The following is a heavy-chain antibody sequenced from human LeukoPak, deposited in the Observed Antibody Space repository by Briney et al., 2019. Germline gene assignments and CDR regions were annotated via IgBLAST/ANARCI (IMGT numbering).Heavy chain of an antibody. D-gene: IGHD3-10*01. CDR2: INAGNGNT. CDR1: GYTFTSYA. Sequence: ASVKVSCKASGYTFTSYAMHWVRPAPGQRLEWMGWINAGNGNTKYSQKLQGRVTITRDTSASTAYMELSSLRSEDTAVYYCAREQDAIVRDYYFDFWGQGTLVTVSS. V-gene: IGHV1-3*01. J-gene: IGHJ4*02. CDR3: AREQDAIVRDYYFDF.